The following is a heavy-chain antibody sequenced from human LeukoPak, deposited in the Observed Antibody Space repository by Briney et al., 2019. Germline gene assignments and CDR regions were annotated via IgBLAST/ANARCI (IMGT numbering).Heavy chain of an antibody. V-gene: IGHV3-11*05. CDR1: GFTFSDYY. D-gene: IGHD3-22*01. CDR2: ISSSSSYT. CDR3: ARDQPNPILQYYYDSSGGSDAFDI. Sequence: GGSLRLSCAASGFTFSDYYMSWIRQAPGKGLEWVSYISSSSSYTNYADSVKGRFTISRDNAKNSLYLQMNSLRAEDTAVYYCARDQPNPILQYYYDSSGGSDAFDIWGQGTMVTVSS. J-gene: IGHJ3*02.